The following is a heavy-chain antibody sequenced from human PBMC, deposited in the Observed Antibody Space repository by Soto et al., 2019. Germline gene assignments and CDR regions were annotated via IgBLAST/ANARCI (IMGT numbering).Heavy chain of an antibody. Sequence: QVQLQESGPGLVKPSQTLSLTCTVSGDSISSGGYYWSWIRQHPGKGLEWIGCIYHSGSTYYNPSLKSRLSISVDTSNNQFSLKLRSVTAADTAVYYCARGGREYFASGTYYNLPVCWFDPWGQGTLVTVSS. J-gene: IGHJ5*02. CDR1: GDSISSGGYY. V-gene: IGHV4-31*03. CDR2: IYHSGST. CDR3: ARGGREYFASGTYYNLPVCWFDP. D-gene: IGHD3-10*01.